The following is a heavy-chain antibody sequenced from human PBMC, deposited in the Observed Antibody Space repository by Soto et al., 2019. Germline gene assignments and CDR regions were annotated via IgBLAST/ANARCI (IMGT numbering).Heavy chain of an antibody. CDR3: ARLKRVMTTATTYWYFDL. Sequence: QLQLQESGPGLVKPSETLSLTCTVSGGSISSSSYYWGWIRQPPGKGLEWIGSIYYSGSTYYNPSRKSRVTISVDTSKNQFSLKLSSVTAADTAVYYCARLKRVMTTATTYWYFDLWGRGTLVTVSS. J-gene: IGHJ2*01. V-gene: IGHV4-39*01. CDR2: IYYSGST. CDR1: GGSISSSSYY. D-gene: IGHD4-17*01.